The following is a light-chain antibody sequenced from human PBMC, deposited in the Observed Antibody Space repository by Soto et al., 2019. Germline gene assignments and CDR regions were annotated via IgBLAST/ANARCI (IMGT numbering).Light chain of an antibody. J-gene: IGLJ2*01. CDR2: EVS. V-gene: IGLV2-14*01. Sequence: QSVLTQPASVSGSPGQSITISCTGTSSDVGGYNYVSWYQQHPGKAPKLMIYEVSNRPSGVSNRFSGSKSGNTASLTISGLQAEDEADYYCSSYTSSSTSREVFGGGTQLTVL. CDR1: SSDVGGYNY. CDR3: SSYTSSSTSREV.